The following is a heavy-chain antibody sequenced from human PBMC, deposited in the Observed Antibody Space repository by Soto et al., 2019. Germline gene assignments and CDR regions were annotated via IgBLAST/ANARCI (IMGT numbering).Heavy chain of an antibody. V-gene: IGHV3-7*03. CDR1: GFTFSSYW. Sequence: GGSLRLSCAASGFTFSSYWMSWVRQAPGKGLEWVANIKQDGSEKYYVDSVKGRFTISRDNAKNSLYLQMNSLRAEDTAVYYCARARNTWCGELLDYFDYWGQGTLVTVSS. CDR3: ARARNTWCGELLDYFDY. CDR2: IKQDGSEK. J-gene: IGHJ4*02. D-gene: IGHD3-10*01.